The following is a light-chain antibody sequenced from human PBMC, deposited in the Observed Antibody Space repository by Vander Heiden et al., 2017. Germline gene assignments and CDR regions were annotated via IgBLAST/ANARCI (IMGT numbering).Light chain of an antibody. Sequence: AWAQPRSVSGSPGQSVTISCPGTSSDVGGYNYVSWYQQHPGKAPKLMIYDVSKRPSGVPDRFSGSKSSNTASLTISGLQAEDEADYYCCSYAGSYTYVFGTGTKVTVL. CDR2: DVS. CDR1: SSDVGGYNY. J-gene: IGLJ1*01. CDR3: CSYAGSYTYV. V-gene: IGLV2-11*01.